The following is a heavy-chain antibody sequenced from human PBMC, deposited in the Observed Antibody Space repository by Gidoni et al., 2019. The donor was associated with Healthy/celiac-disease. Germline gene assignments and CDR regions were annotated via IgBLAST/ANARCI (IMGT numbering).Heavy chain of an antibody. V-gene: IGHV4-30-2*01. Sequence: QLQLQASGSGLVKPSQTLSLTCAVSGGSISSGGYSWSWIRQPPGKGLEWIGYIYHSGSTYYNPSLKSRVTISVDRSKNQFSLKLSSVTAADTAVYYCARGGGYDLFDYWGQGTLVTVSS. CDR2: IYHSGST. CDR3: ARGGGYDLFDY. D-gene: IGHD1-26*01. J-gene: IGHJ4*02. CDR1: GGSISSGGYS.